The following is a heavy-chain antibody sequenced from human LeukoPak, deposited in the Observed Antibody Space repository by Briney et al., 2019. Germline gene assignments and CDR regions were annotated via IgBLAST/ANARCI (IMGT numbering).Heavy chain of an antibody. D-gene: IGHD3-10*01. V-gene: IGHV3-23*01. CDR2: ISGSGGST. CDR3: AKDVITMVRGVTRDYGMDV. CDR1: GFTFSSYA. Sequence: PGGSLRLSCAASGFTFSSYAMSWVRQAPGKGLEWVSAISGSGGSTYYADSVKGRFTISRDNSKNTLYLQMNSLRAEDTAVYYCAKDVITMVRGVTRDYGMDVWGQGTTVTVSS. J-gene: IGHJ6*02.